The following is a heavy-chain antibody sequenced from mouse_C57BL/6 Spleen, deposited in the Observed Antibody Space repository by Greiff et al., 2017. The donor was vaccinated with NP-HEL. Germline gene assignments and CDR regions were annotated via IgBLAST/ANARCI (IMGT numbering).Heavy chain of an antibody. CDR2: IRLKSDNYAT. V-gene: IGHV6-3*01. Sequence: DVKLQESGGGLVQPGGSMKLSCVASGFTFSNYWMNWVRQSPEKGLEWVAQIRLKSDNYATHYAESVKGRFTISRDDSKSSVYLQMNNLRAEDTGIYYCTGSQTWFAYWGQGTLVTVSA. CDR1: GFTFSNYW. J-gene: IGHJ3*01. CDR3: TGSQTWFAY.